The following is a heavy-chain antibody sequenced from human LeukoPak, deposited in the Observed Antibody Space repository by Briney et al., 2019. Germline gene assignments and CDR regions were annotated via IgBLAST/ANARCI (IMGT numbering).Heavy chain of an antibody. CDR2: IYYSGST. D-gene: IGHD6-19*01. J-gene: IGHJ3*02. CDR3: ARQLADSSGWYSDAFDI. V-gene: IGHV4-59*08. Sequence: SETLSLTWTVSGGSISSYYWSWIRQPPGKGLEWIGYIYYSGSTNYNPSLKSRVTISVDTYKNQFSLKLSSVTAADTAVYYCARQLADSSGWYSDAFDIWGQGTMVTVSS. CDR1: GGSISSYY.